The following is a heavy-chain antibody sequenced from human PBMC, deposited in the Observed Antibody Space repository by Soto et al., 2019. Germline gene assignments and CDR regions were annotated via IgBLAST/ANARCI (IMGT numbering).Heavy chain of an antibody. V-gene: IGHV3-53*01. CDR2: IYSGGST. CDR3: ARDPSLGAFDI. CDR1: GFTVSSNS. Sequence: EVQLVESGGGLIQPGGSLRLSCAAPGFTVSSNSMSWVRQAPGKGLEWVSVIYSGGSTYYADSVKGRFTISRDNSKNTLYLQMNSLRAEDTAVYYCARDPSLGAFDIWGQGTMVTVSS. J-gene: IGHJ3*02. D-gene: IGHD1-26*01.